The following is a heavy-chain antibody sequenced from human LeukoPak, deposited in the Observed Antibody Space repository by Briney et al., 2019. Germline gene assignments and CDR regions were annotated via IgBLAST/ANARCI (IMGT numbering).Heavy chain of an antibody. V-gene: IGHV3-30*02. CDR2: IRYDGSHK. Sequence: GGSLRLSCAASGFTFSSYGMHWVRQGPVKGLEWVAFIRYDGSHKLYADSVKGRFTIFRDNSKNTLYLQMSSLRTEDTAVYYCAKGAEWSGYSVDYWGQGTLVTVSS. CDR1: GFTFSSYG. J-gene: IGHJ4*02. CDR3: AKGAEWSGYSVDY. D-gene: IGHD3-3*01.